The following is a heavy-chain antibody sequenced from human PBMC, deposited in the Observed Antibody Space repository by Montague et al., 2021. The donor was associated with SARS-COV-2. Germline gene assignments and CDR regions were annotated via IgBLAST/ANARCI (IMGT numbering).Heavy chain of an antibody. CDR3: VRGAEEAHFAMDV. CDR2: LYRSGSV. Sequence: SETLSLTCIVSGGFISDSYYWAWIRHAPGKGLEWLGSLYRSGSVXSNPSLKSRVSISVDKSKNHFSLRLTSATAAETAVYYCVRGAEEAHFAMDVWGQGTTVTVSS. J-gene: IGHJ6*02. V-gene: IGHV4-39*02. D-gene: IGHD3-10*01. CDR1: GGFISDSYY.